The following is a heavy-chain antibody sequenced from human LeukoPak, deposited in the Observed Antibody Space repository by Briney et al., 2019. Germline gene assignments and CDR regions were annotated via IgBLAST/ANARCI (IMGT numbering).Heavy chain of an antibody. CDR2: ISGSGGST. D-gene: IGHD3-22*01. Sequence: GGSLRLSCAASGFTFSSYAVSWVRQAPGKGLEWVSAISGSGGSTYYADSVKGRFTISRDNSKNTLYLQMNSLRAEDTAVYYCAKDLLHYYDSSGYPWYFDYWGQGTLVTVSS. CDR1: GFTFSSYA. CDR3: AKDLLHYYDSSGYPWYFDY. J-gene: IGHJ4*02. V-gene: IGHV3-23*01.